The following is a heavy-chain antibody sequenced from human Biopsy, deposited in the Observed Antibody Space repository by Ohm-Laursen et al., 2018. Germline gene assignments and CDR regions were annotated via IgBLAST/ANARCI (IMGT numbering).Heavy chain of an antibody. CDR3: AAYYYDSSGYFYAFHY. CDR2: VSYSGNT. J-gene: IGHJ4*02. CDR1: NVSFSSFY. D-gene: IGHD3-22*01. Sequence: QTLSLTCAVYNVSFSSFYWSWIRQPPGKGLEWIGYVSYSGNTKYNPSLKSRVIISADTSKNQFSLKLSSVTAADTAMYYCAAYYYDSSGYFYAFHYWGQGTLVTVSS. V-gene: IGHV4-59*08.